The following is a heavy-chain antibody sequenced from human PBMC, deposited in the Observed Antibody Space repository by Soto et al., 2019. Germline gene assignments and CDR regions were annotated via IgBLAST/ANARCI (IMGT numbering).Heavy chain of an antibody. CDR2: IYYSGST. CDR3: ARATREQLVHIDY. J-gene: IGHJ4*02. Sequence: SETLSLTCTVSGGSISSGDYYWSWIRQPPGKGLEWIGYIYYSGSTYYNPSLKSRVTISVDTSKNQFSLKLSSVTAADTAVYYCARATREQLVHIDYWGQGTLVTVSS. CDR1: GGSISSGDYY. V-gene: IGHV4-30-4*01. D-gene: IGHD6-6*01.